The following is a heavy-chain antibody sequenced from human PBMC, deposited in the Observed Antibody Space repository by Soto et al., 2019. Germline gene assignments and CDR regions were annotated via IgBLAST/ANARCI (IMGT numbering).Heavy chain of an antibody. Sequence: WGSLRISCASSVFTVSVDYVSWVRQAPGKGLECVSVIHFGGNTYYADSVKGRFTVSRDNSKNTLYLQMNSLRVGDTAIYFCTKVSHQWLVHDYWGQGTMVTVSS. D-gene: IGHD6-19*01. CDR2: IHFGGNT. CDR1: VFTVSVDY. CDR3: TKVSHQWLVHDY. V-gene: IGHV3-53*01. J-gene: IGHJ4*02.